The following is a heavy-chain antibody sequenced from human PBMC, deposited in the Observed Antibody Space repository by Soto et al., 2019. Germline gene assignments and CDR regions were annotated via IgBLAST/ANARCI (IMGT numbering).Heavy chain of an antibody. CDR3: ASHGVDIVVVVAATGYGFDY. V-gene: IGHV4-39*01. CDR2: IYYSGST. CDR1: GGSISSSSYY. J-gene: IGHJ4*02. D-gene: IGHD2-15*01. Sequence: SETLSLTCTVSGGSISSSSYYWGWIRQPPGKGLEWIGSIYYSGSTYYNQSLKNRVTISVDTSKNQISMKLSSVTAADTAVYYCASHGVDIVVVVAATGYGFDYWGQGTLVTVSS.